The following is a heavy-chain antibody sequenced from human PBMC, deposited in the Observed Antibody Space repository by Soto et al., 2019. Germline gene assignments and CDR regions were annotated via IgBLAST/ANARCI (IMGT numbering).Heavy chain of an antibody. CDR1: GFTFSSYA. CDR2: ISGSGGST. Sequence: PGGSLRLSCAASGFTFSSYAMSWVRQAPGKGLEWVSAISGSGGSTYYADSVKGRFTISRDNSKNTLYLQMNSLRAEDTAVYYCASAQGPYDYIWGSHIEYWGQGTLVTVSS. V-gene: IGHV3-23*01. CDR3: ASAQGPYDYIWGSHIEY. D-gene: IGHD3-16*01. J-gene: IGHJ4*02.